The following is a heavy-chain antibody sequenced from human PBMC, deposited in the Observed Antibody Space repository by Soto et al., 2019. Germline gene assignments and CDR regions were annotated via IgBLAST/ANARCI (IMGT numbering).Heavy chain of an antibody. CDR1: GGTFSSYA. D-gene: IGHD3-22*01. CDR3: ARVPLYDSSGYYYFDY. J-gene: IGHJ4*02. CDR2: IIPILGIA. Sequence: ASVKVSCKASGGTFSSYAISWVRQAPGQGLEWMGGIIPILGIANYAQKFQGRVTITADKSTSTAYMELSSLRSEDMAVYYCARVPLYDSSGYYYFDYWGQGTLVTVSS. V-gene: IGHV1-69*10.